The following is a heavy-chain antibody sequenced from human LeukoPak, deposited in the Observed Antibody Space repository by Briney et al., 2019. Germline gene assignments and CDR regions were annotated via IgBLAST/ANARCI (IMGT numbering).Heavy chain of an antibody. D-gene: IGHD5-12*01. CDR1: GYTFTGYY. J-gene: IGHJ6*02. V-gene: IGHV1-2*02. CDR3: ARDLAWLRLPRGYYGMDV. CDR2: INPNSGGT. Sequence: ASVKVSCKASGYTFTGYYMHWVRQAPGQGLEWMGWINPNSGGTNYAQKFQGRVTMTRDTSISTAYMELSRLRSDDTAVYYCARDLAWLRLPRGYYGMDVWGQGTTVTVSS.